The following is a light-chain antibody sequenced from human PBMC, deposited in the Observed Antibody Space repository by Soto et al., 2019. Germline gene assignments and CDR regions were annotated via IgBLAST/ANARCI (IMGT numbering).Light chain of an antibody. Sequence: GLTQSPGTLSLSPGERATLSCRASQSVSSSYLAWYQQKPGQAPRLLIYVTSSRATGIPDRFSGSGSGTDFTLTISRLEPEDFAMYYCQQYDTSFPVSFGQGTRLEI. J-gene: IGKJ5*01. CDR3: QQYDTSFPVS. CDR1: QSVSSSY. CDR2: VTS. V-gene: IGKV3-20*01.